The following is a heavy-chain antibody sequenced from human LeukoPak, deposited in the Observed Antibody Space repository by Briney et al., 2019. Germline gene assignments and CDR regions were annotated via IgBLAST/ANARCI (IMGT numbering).Heavy chain of an antibody. CDR2: ISYDGSNK. Sequence: GRSLRLSCAASGFTFSSYAMHWVRQAPGKGPEWVAVISYDGSNKYYADSVKGRFTISRDNSKNTLYLQMNSLRAEDTAVYYCARRPQNYYYYGMDVWGQGTTVTVSS. CDR3: ARRPQNYYYYGMDV. V-gene: IGHV3-30-3*01. CDR1: GFTFSSYA. J-gene: IGHJ6*02.